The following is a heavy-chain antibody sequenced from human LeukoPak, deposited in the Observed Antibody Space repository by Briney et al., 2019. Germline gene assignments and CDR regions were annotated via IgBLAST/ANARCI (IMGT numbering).Heavy chain of an antibody. Sequence: ASVKVSCKASGYTFTAFYMHWVRQAPGQGLEWMGWINTNTGNPTYAQGFAGRFVFSLDTSVSTAYLQISSLKAEDTAVYYCARTQTYYYDSSGYTFDYWGQGTLVTVSS. CDR1: GYTFTAFY. V-gene: IGHV7-4-1*02. CDR2: INTNTGNP. CDR3: ARTQTYYYDSSGYTFDY. J-gene: IGHJ4*02. D-gene: IGHD3-22*01.